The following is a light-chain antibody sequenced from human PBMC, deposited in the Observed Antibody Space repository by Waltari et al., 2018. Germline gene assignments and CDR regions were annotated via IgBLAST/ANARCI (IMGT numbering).Light chain of an antibody. J-gene: IGKJ2*01. CDR2: LGS. Sequence: DIVMTQSPLSLPVTPGEPASNSCRSSQSLLHSDGYNYLDWYMQKPGQSPKLLIYLGSNRAAGVPDRFSGSGSGTDFTLKISRVEAEDVGVYYCMQALQTPDTFGQGTKLELK. CDR3: MQALQTPDT. CDR1: QSLLHSDGYNY. V-gene: IGKV2-28*01.